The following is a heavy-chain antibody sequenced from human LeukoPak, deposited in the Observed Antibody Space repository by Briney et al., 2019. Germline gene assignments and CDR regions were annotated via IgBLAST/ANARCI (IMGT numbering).Heavy chain of an antibody. J-gene: IGHJ4*02. V-gene: IGHV3-48*04. D-gene: IGHD2-2*01. Sequence: GGSLRLSCAASGFTFSSYSMNWVRQAPGKGLEWVSYISSSSKTIYYADSVKGRFTISRDNAKNSLYLQMNSLRPDDTAVYYCARDGRYCSSPSCYFDYWGQGSLVTVSS. CDR3: ARDGRYCSSPSCYFDY. CDR2: ISSSSKTI. CDR1: GFTFSSYS.